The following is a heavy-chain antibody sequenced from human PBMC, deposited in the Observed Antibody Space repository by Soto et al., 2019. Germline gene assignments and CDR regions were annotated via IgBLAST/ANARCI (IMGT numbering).Heavy chain of an antibody. V-gene: IGHV4-59*02. J-gene: IGHJ5*02. CDR2: IYYSGST. CDR1: GGSVNSYY. D-gene: IGHD3-10*01. CDR3: ARGRQTWFGVDP. Sequence: QVQLQESGPGLVKPSETLSLTCTVSGGSVNSYYWTWIRQPPGKGLEWIGYIYYSGSTNYNPSLKRRXXIXIXXSKNQFSLKLTSVTAAATAVYYCARGRQTWFGVDPWGQGILVTVSA.